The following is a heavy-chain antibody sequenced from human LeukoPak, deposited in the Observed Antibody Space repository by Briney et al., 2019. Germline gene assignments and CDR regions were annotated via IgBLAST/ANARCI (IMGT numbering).Heavy chain of an antibody. V-gene: IGHV3-30*18. CDR2: TSYDGSNK. CDR1: GLTFSSYG. CDR3: AKVAFNYYYYGMDV. Sequence: PGRSLRLSCAASGLTFSSYGMHWVRQAPGKGLEWVAVTSYDGSNKYYADSVKGRFTISRDNSKNTLYLQMNSLRAEDTAVYYCAKVAFNYYYYGMDVWGQGTTVTVSS. J-gene: IGHJ6*02.